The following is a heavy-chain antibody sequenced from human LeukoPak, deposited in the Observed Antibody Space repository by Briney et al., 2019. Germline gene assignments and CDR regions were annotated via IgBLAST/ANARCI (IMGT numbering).Heavy chain of an antibody. V-gene: IGHV4-34*01. D-gene: IGHD4-17*01. J-gene: IGHJ4*02. CDR2: TNHSGCT. CDR1: GGSFSGYY. Sequence: SETLSLTCAVYGGSFSGYYWSWIRQPPGKGLEWIGETNHSGCTNYNPSLKSRVTISVDTSKNQFSLKLSSVTAADTAVYYCARPLQNDYGDPGFDYWGQGTLVTVSS. CDR3: ARPLQNDYGDPGFDY.